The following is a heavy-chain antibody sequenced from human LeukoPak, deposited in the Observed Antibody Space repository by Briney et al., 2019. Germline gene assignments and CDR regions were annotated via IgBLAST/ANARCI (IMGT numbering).Heavy chain of an antibody. CDR3: ARQIAARGDCDAFDI. D-gene: IGHD6-6*01. J-gene: IGHJ3*02. CDR2: INHSGST. Sequence: SETLSLTCAVYGGSFSGYYWSWIRQPPGKGLEWIGEINHSGSTNYNPSLKSRVTISVDTSKNQFSLKLSSVTAADTAMYYCARQIAARGDCDAFDIWGQGTMVTVSS. V-gene: IGHV4-34*01. CDR1: GGSFSGYY.